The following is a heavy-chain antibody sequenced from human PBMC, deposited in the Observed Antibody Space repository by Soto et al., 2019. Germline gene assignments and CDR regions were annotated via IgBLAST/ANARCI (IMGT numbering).Heavy chain of an antibody. CDR3: SKGWSLDEY. Sequence: ACLRLSCAPSGFTFSNYAMNWVPRAPGKGLEWVSTISISSRNVYYADSVKGRFTVSRDDVTNSLYLQMNSLRAEDTAVYYCSKGWSLDEYCGRGTLVIVSA. D-gene: IGHD6-19*01. V-gene: IGHV3-48*01. CDR1: GFTFSNYA. CDR2: ISISSRNV. J-gene: IGHJ4*02.